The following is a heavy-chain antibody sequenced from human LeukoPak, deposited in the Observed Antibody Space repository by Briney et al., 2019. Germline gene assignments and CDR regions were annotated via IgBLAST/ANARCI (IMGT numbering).Heavy chain of an antibody. CDR2: IKQDRSEK. CDR1: GFTYSNYW. D-gene: IGHD2-15*01. J-gene: IGHJ6*03. CDR3: VRGDKVVGAEYYYYMVF. V-gene: IGHV3-7*01. Sequence: GGSLRLSSAASGFTYSNYWMIWVRQAPGQGREWVANIKQDRSEKCYVDAVKGRFTNSRDNANNSLYLQMKSMRATDMAYYYCVRGDKVVGAEYYYYMVFWGKGATVTSSS.